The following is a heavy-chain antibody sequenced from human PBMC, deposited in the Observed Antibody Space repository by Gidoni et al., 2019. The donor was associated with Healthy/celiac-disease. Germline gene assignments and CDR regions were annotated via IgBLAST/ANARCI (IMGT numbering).Heavy chain of an antibody. CDR2: ISGSGGST. V-gene: IGHV3-23*01. CDR1: GFNFSSYA. Sequence: EVQLLESGGGLVQPGGSLSISCAVYGFNFSSYAMRWVRQAPGKGLECVSAISGSGGSTYYADSVKGRFTISRDNSKNTLYLQMNSLRAEDTSVYYCAKDGRGWYIESFDYWGQGTLVTVSS. D-gene: IGHD6-19*01. CDR3: AKDGRGWYIESFDY. J-gene: IGHJ4*02.